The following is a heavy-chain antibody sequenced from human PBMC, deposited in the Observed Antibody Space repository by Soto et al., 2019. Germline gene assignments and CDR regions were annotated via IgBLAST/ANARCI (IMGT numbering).Heavy chain of an antibody. CDR1: GFTFYTYW. J-gene: IGHJ6*02. Sequence: EVQLVESGGGLVQPGGSLRLSCVASGFTFYTYWMHWVRQAPGKGLVWVSRIKGDGSSTSCADSVKGRFTISRDNAKNTLYLEMNTLSGEDTAVYYCARGLKNYYGTDVWGQGSTVPVSS. CDR3: ARGLKNYYGTDV. CDR2: IKGDGSST. V-gene: IGHV3-74*01.